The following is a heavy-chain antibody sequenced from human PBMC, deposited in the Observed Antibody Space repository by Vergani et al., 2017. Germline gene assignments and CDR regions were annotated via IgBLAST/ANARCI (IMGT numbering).Heavy chain of an antibody. J-gene: IGHJ5*02. CDR1: GFSLSTYT. CDR2: LNKNNYYI. D-gene: IGHD3-3*01. CDR3: AKGGNFWSGGFDP. V-gene: IGHV3-21*04. Sequence: EVQLVESGGGLVNPGGCLTLSCVASGFSLSTYTFNWVRQAPGGGLEWVSSLNKNNYYIYYADSVKGRFTISRDNAKNSLYLQMNSLRAEDTAVYYCAKGGNFWSGGFDPWGQGTLVTVSS.